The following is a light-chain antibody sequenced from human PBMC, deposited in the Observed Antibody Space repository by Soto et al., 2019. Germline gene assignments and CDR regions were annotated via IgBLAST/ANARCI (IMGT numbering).Light chain of an antibody. CDR3: CSYAGNSLWV. CDR1: SSNVGAYNY. Sequence: QSALTQPRSVSGSPGQSVTISCTGTSSNVGAYNYVSWYQQYPGKGPRLMIYDVSKWPSGVPDRFSGSKSGNTASLTISGLQVEDEADYYCCSYAGNSLWVFGGGTKLTVL. V-gene: IGLV2-11*01. J-gene: IGLJ3*02. CDR2: DVS.